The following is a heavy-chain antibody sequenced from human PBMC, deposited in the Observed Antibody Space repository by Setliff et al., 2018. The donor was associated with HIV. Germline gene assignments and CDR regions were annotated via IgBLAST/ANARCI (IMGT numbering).Heavy chain of an antibody. CDR3: ARTYYYDKSGEGYMDV. CDR1: GGSISSGDYY. Sequence: SETLSLTCTVSGGSISSGDYYWSWICQHPGKGLEWIGYIYYSGSTYYNPSLKSRLTISIDTSKNQFSLNLSSVTAADTAVYYCARTYYYDKSGEGYMDVWGKGTTVTVSS. J-gene: IGHJ6*03. CDR2: IYYSGST. D-gene: IGHD3-22*01. V-gene: IGHV4-31*03.